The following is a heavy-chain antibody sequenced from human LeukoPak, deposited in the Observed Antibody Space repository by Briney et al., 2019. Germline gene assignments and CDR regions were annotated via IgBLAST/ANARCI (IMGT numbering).Heavy chain of an antibody. CDR2: IKQDGSEK. V-gene: IGHV3-7*01. CDR3: AKDLMRDRWFGES. J-gene: IGHJ5*02. Sequence: QTGGSLRLSCAASGFTFTTYWMSWVRQAPGKGLEWVANIKQDGSEKYYVDPVKGRFTISRDNAKNSLYLQMNSLRPEDTAVYYCAKDLMRDRWFGESWGQGTLVTVSS. D-gene: IGHD3-10*01. CDR1: GFTFTTYW.